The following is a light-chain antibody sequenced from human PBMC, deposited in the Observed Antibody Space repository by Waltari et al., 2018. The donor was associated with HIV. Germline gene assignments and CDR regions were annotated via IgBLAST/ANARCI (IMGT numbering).Light chain of an antibody. Sequence: AIQMTQSPPSLFASVGDRVTITCLASQDIGNDLECYQQKPGKAPKLLIYGASTLQSGVPSKFSGSGSGTDFTLTISRLQPEDFATYFCLQDYNYPWTFGQGTKVEIK. V-gene: IGKV1-6*01. CDR3: LQDYNYPWT. J-gene: IGKJ1*01. CDR1: QDIGND. CDR2: GAS.